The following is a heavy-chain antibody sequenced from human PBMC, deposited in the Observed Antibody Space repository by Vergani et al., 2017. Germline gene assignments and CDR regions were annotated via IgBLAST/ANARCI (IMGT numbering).Heavy chain of an antibody. Sequence: QVQLQESGPGLVKPSQTLSLTCTVSGGSISSYYWSWIRQPPGKGLEWIGYIYYSGSTNYNPSLKSRVTISVDTSKNQFSLKLSSVTAAESAVYCWARVGGADYNYGIDVWGQGTTVTVSS. V-gene: IGHV4-59*01. CDR3: ARVGGADYNYGIDV. CDR1: GGSISSYY. CDR2: IYYSGST. J-gene: IGHJ6*02. D-gene: IGHD3-16*01.